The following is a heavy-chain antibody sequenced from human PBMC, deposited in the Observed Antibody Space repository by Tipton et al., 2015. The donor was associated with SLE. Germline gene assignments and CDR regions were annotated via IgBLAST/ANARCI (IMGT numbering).Heavy chain of an antibody. CDR2: IYYSEST. Sequence: TLSLTCTVSGGSISSYYWSWIRQPPGKGLEWIGYIYYSESTNYNPSLKSRVTISVDTSKNQFSLKLSPVTAADTAVYYCARQLLGYRRSGAFDIRGQGTMVTASS. CDR3: ARQLLGYRRSGAFDI. CDR1: GGSISSYY. D-gene: IGHD5-12*01. V-gene: IGHV4-59*01. J-gene: IGHJ3*02.